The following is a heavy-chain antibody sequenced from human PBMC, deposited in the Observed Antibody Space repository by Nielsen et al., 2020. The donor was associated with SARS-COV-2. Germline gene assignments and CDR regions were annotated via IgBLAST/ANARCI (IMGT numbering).Heavy chain of an antibody. V-gene: IGHV3-30*12. CDR1: GFTFSSFG. J-gene: IGHJ4*02. D-gene: IGHD6-13*01. CDR2: ISFDGSNT. Sequence: GESLKISCAASGFTFSSFGMYWVRQAPGKGLEWVAVISFDGSNTYYADSVKGRFTISRDNAKNSLYLQMNSLRAEDTAVNYCARLGTAAGLDYWGQGTLVTVSS. CDR3: ARLGTAAGLDY.